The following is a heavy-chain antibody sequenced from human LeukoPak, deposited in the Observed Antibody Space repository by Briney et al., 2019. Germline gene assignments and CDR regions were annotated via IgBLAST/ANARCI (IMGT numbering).Heavy chain of an antibody. J-gene: IGHJ5*02. CDR3: ARGGYYGSGNDFRFDP. CDR1: GGSISSYY. CDR2: IYYSGST. Sequence: SETLSLTCTVSGGSISSYYWSWIRQPPGKGLEWIGYIYYSGSTNYNPSLKSRVTISVDTSKNQFSLKLTSVTAADTAVYFCARGGYYGSGNDFRFDPWGQGTLVTVSS. D-gene: IGHD3-10*01. V-gene: IGHV4-59*01.